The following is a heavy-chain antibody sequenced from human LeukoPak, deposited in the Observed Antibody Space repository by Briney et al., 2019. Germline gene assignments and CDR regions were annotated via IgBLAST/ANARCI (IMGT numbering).Heavy chain of an antibody. CDR3: AREASGGWYYFDY. D-gene: IGHD6-19*01. Sequence: GGSLRLSCAASGFTFSSYAMYWVRQAPGKGLEWVAVISYDGSNKYYADSVKGRFTISRDNSKNTLYLQMNSLRAEDTAVYYCAREASGGWYYFDYWGQGTLVTVSS. CDR1: GFTFSSYA. CDR2: ISYDGSNK. V-gene: IGHV3-30-3*01. J-gene: IGHJ4*02.